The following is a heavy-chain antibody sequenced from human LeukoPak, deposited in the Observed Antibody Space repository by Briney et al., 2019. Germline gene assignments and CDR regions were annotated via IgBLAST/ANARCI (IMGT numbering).Heavy chain of an antibody. CDR1: GGSISSYY. V-gene: IGHV4-4*07. CDR2: IYTSGST. Sequence: LETLSLTCTVSGGSISSYYWSWIRQPAGKGLEWIGRIYTSGSTNYNPSLKSRVTMSVDTSKNQFSPKLSSVTAADTAVYYCARDMLWYPFDYWGQGTLVTVSS. CDR3: ARDMLWYPFDY. D-gene: IGHD2-8*01. J-gene: IGHJ4*02.